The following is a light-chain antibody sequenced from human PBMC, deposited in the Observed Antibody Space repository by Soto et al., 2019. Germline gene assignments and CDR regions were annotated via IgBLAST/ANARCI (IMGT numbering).Light chain of an antibody. J-gene: IGKJ2*01. CDR1: QSVGSK. CDR3: QERSRWPLYT. V-gene: IGKV3-15*01. CDR2: GAS. Sequence: EIIMTQSPATLSVSPGERATLSCRGSQSVGSKLVWYQHKPGQAPRLLIYGASARATGIPARFSGSGSGTEFTLTISSLQSEDSAIYYCQERSRWPLYTFGQGTKVDIK.